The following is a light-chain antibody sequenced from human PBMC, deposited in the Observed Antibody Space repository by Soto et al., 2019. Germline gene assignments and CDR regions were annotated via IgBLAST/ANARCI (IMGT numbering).Light chain of an antibody. CDR1: QNINSW. CDR2: DAS. V-gene: IGKV1-5*01. J-gene: IGKJ5*01. Sequence: DIHMTQSPSTLSASAGERVTITCRASQNINSWLAWYQQKPGKAPKPLIYDASTLKTGVPSRFSGSGSGSEFNFTITGLQPDDFATYFCQQYNTYSTFGQGTRLEIK. CDR3: QQYNTYST.